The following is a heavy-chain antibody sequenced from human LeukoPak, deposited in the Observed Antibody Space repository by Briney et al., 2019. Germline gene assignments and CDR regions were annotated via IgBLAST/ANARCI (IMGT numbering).Heavy chain of an antibody. V-gene: IGHV1-18*01. CDR3: ARVVFEVGFQFDF. CDR2: ISTYNDNT. J-gene: IGHJ4*02. CDR1: GYTFNNYG. D-gene: IGHD1-26*01. Sequence: GASVTVSFTASGYTFNNYGINWVRQAPGQGLEWMGWISTYNDNTNYAQKLQGRVTMTTDTSTSTAYMELRSLTSDDTAVYYCARVVFEVGFQFDFWGQGTLVTVSS.